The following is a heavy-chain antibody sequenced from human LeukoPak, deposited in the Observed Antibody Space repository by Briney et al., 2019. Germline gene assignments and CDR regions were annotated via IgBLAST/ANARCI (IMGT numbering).Heavy chain of an antibody. V-gene: IGHV4-34*01. Sequence: SETLSLTCAVYGGSFSGYYWSWLRQPPGKGLEWIGEINHSGSTNYNPSLKSRVTISVDTSKNQFSLKLSSVTAADTAVYYCARLDYGGNPSYWGQGTLVTVSS. J-gene: IGHJ4*02. CDR2: INHSGST. CDR1: GGSFSGYY. D-gene: IGHD4-23*01. CDR3: ARLDYGGNPSY.